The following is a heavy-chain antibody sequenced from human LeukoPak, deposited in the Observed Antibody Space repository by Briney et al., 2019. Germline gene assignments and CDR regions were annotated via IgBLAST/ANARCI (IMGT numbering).Heavy chain of an antibody. Sequence: SETLSLTCTVSHDSIKSYYWNWIRKSPEKGLEWIGYVQYSGTTVYNPSFQSRLTTSIDMSKNQLSLRLSSVTAADTAIYYCARAEVTSLGALDIWGQGTMVTVSS. D-gene: IGHD2-21*02. CDR2: VQYSGTT. J-gene: IGHJ3*02. CDR1: HDSIKSYY. V-gene: IGHV4-59*01. CDR3: ARAEVTSLGALDI.